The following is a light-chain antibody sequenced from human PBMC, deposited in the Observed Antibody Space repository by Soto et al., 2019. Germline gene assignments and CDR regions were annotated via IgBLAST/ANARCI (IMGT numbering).Light chain of an antibody. CDR1: QDINNY. J-gene: IGKJ5*01. Sequence: DIQMTQSPSSLSASVGDRVTITCQASQDINNYLNWYQQKPGKAPKLLIYDVFNLQRGVPSRFSGSGSGTDFTFTISNLQPEDIATYYCQQYDNVPRITFGPGTRLEIK. CDR2: DVF. CDR3: QQYDNVPRIT. V-gene: IGKV1-33*01.